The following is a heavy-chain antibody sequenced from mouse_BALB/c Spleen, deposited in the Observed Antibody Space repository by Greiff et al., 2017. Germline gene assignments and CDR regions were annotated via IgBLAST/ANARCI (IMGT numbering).Heavy chain of an antibody. CDR3: ARDGYDEGGYAMDY. V-gene: IGHV1-14*01. Sequence: EVRLQQSGPELVKPGASVKMSCKASGYTFTSYVMHWVKQKPGQGLEWIGYINPYNDGTKYNEKFKGKATLTSDKSSSTAYMELSSLTSEDSAVYYCARDGYDEGGYAMDYWGQGTSVTVSS. D-gene: IGHD2-2*01. CDR1: GYTFTSYV. CDR2: INPYNDGT. J-gene: IGHJ4*01.